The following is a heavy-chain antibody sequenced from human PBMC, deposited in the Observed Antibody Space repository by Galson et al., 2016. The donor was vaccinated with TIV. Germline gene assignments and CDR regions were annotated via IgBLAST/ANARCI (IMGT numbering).Heavy chain of an antibody. CDR2: INPYSADT. Sequence: VKVSCKASGYPFSAYYIHWVRQAPGQGLEWMGWINPYSADTNYAQSFQGRVSMTSDTSINTAYMELSRLRPDDTAIFFCARGFNYGFDFYYGMDVWGQGTTVTVSS. D-gene: IGHD5-18*01. J-gene: IGHJ6*02. CDR3: ARGFNYGFDFYYGMDV. V-gene: IGHV1-2*02. CDR1: GYPFSAYY.